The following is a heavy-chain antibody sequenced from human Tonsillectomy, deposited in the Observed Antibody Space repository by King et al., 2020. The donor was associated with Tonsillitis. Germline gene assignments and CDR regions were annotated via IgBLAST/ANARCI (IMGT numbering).Heavy chain of an antibody. J-gene: IGHJ6*04. CDR2: IYHSGST. CDR1: GGSISSGGYS. D-gene: IGHD2-2*01. Sequence: QLQESGSGLVKPSQTLSLTCAVSGGSISSGGYSWSWIRQPPGKGLEWIGYIYHSGSTYYNPSLKSRVSISVDRSKKQFSLKLSSVTAADTAVYYCARGGSSTSWNYGMDVWGKGTTVTVSS. V-gene: IGHV4-30-2*01. CDR3: ARGGSSTSWNYGMDV.